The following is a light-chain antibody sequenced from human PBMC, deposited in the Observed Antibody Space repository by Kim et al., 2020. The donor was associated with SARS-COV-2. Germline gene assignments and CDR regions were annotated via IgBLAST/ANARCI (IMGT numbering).Light chain of an antibody. CDR1: ESVSDN. J-gene: IGKJ2*03. V-gene: IGKV3-15*01. CDR2: GVS. Sequence: EIVMTQFPATLSVSPGERAIVSCRASESVSDNLAWYHQKPGQSPSLLIYGVSTRAAGVPARFSGSGSGTEFTLSISSLQFEDFGVYYCQQYSYWPRSFGQGTKLEIK. CDR3: QQYSYWPRS.